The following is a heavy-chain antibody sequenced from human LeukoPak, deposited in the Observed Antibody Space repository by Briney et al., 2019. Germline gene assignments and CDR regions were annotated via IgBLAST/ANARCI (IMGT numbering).Heavy chain of an antibody. J-gene: IGHJ5*02. Sequence: SETLSLTCTVSGGSISSYYWSWIRQPPGKGVEWIGYIYYSGSTNYNPSLKGRVTISVDTSKNQFSLKLSSVTAADTAVYYCAREGGSSWYGKFDPWGQGTLVTVSS. CDR3: AREGGSSWYGKFDP. D-gene: IGHD6-13*01. CDR2: IYYSGST. V-gene: IGHV4-59*01. CDR1: GGSISSYY.